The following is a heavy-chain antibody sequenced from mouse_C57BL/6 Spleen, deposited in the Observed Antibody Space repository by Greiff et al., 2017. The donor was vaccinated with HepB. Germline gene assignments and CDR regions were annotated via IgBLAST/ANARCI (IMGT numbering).Heavy chain of an antibody. CDR2: IYPGDGDT. CDR3: ALDSSGLYFDY. Sequence: QVQLQQSGPELVKPGASVKISCKASGYAFSSSWMNWVKQRPGKGLEWIGRIYPGDGDTNYNGKFKGKATLTADKSSSTAYMQLSSLTSEDSAVYFCALDSSGLYFDYWGQGTTLTVSS. CDR1: GYAFSSSW. D-gene: IGHD3-2*02. J-gene: IGHJ2*01. V-gene: IGHV1-82*01.